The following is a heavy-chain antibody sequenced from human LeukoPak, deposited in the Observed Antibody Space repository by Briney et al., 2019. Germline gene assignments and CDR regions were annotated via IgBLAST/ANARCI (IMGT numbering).Heavy chain of an antibody. CDR1: GYIFTTYW. V-gene: IGHV5-51*01. D-gene: IGHD2-2*01. J-gene: IGHJ4*02. CDR3: ARYRSSSDWVWRVVPAALFIDY. Sequence: GESLMISCKGSGYIFTTYWIGWVRQMPGKGLGWMGIIYPGDSDTRYSPSFQGQVTISADKSISTAYLQWSSLKASDTAMYYCARYRSSSDWVWRVVPAALFIDYWGQGTLVTVSS. CDR2: IYPGDSDT.